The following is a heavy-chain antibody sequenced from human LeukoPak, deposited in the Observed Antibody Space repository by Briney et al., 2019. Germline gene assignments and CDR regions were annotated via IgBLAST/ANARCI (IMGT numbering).Heavy chain of an antibody. CDR3: ARDLMETYYYDSRANY. V-gene: IGHV1-2*06. CDR1: GYTFTGYY. Sequence: ASVKVSCKASGYTFTGYYMHWVRQAPGQGLEWMGRINPNSGGTNYAQKFQGRVTMTRDTSISTAYMELSRLRSDDTAVYYCARDLMETYYYDSRANYWGQGTLVTVSS. J-gene: IGHJ4*02. D-gene: IGHD3-22*01. CDR2: INPNSGGT.